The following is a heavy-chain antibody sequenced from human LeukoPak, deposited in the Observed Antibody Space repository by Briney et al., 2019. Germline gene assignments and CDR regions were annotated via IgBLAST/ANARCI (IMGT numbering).Heavy chain of an antibody. CDR2: IIPIFGTA. D-gene: IGHD3-10*01. CDR1: GGTFSSYA. J-gene: IGHJ4*02. CDR3: ARDSYGSGVYYFDY. Sequence: ASVKVSCKASGGTFSSYAISWVRQAPGQGLEWMGGIIPIFGTANYAQKLQGRVTTTTDTSTSTAYMELRSLRSDDTAVYYCARDSYGSGVYYFDYWGQGTLVTVSS. V-gene: IGHV1-69*05.